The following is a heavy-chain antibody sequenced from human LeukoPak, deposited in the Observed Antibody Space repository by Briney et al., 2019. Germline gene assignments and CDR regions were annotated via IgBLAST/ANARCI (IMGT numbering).Heavy chain of an antibody. CDR1: GYTFPNYG. V-gene: IGHV1-18*01. D-gene: IGHD2-2*01. J-gene: IGHJ4*02. CDR2: ISAYNGDA. CDR3: ARGGVSTSSFLKYYFDH. Sequence: ASVKVSCKTSGYTFPNYGITWVRQAPGQGLQWMGWISAYNGDANYAYELQGRVTMTTDTSTRTAYMQLRSLRSDDTAVYYCARGGVSTSSFLKYYFDHWGQGTLVTVSS.